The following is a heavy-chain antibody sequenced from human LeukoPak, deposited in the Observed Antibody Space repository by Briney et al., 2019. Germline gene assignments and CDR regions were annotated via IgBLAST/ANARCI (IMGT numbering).Heavy chain of an antibody. Sequence: ASETLSLTCAVYGVSFSGYYWSWIRQPPGKGLEWIGEINHSGSTNYNPSLKSRVTISVDTSKKQFSLKLSSVTAAHTAVYYCARVSGIAVAGELDYWGQGTLVTVSS. CDR2: INHSGST. V-gene: IGHV4-34*01. CDR1: GVSFSGYY. J-gene: IGHJ4*02. D-gene: IGHD6-19*01. CDR3: ARVSGIAVAGELDY.